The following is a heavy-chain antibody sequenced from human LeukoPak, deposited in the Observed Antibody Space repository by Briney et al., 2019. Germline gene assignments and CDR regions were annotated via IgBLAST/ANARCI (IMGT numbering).Heavy chain of an antibody. D-gene: IGHD2-21*02. CDR3: ARDYCGGDCYPFDY. Sequence: GGSLRLSCAVSGFTFDDYGMSWVRQAPGKGLEWVPGINWNGGSTGYADSVKGRFTISRDNAKKSVYLKMNSLRGEDTALYYCARDYCGGDCYPFDYWGQGTLVTVSS. CDR2: INWNGGST. V-gene: IGHV3-20*04. CDR1: GFTFDDYG. J-gene: IGHJ4*02.